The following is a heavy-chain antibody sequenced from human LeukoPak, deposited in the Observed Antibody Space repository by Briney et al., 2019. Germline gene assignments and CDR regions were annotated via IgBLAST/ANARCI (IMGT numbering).Heavy chain of an antibody. CDR1: GYALTELS. CDR2: FDPEDGET. J-gene: IGHJ1*01. CDR3: ATGASSIEYFQH. V-gene: IGHV1-24*01. D-gene: IGHD6-13*01. Sequence: ASVKVSCKVSGYALTELSMHWVRQAPGKGLEWMGGFDPEDGETIYAQKFQGRVTMTEDTSTDTAYMELSSLRSEDTAVYYCATGASSIEYFQHWGQGTLVTVSS.